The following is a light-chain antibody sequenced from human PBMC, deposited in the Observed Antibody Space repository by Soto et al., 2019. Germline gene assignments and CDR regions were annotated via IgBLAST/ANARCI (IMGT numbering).Light chain of an antibody. V-gene: IGKV1-5*03. CDR3: QQYNRYSRT. Sequence: DIQMTQSPSTLSASVGDRVTITCRANQSISTWLAWYQQEPGQAPKLLIYKASHLDSGVPSGFSGRGSGTEFTLTISSLQPEDFATDECQQYNRYSRTFGQGTKVEIK. CDR2: KAS. J-gene: IGKJ1*01. CDR1: QSISTW.